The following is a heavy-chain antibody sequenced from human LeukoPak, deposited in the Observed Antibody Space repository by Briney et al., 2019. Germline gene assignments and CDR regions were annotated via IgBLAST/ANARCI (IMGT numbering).Heavy chain of an antibody. CDR1: GGSFSGYS. V-gene: IGHV4-34*01. CDR2: IDRSGST. J-gene: IGHJ4*02. D-gene: IGHD1-1*01. Sequence: SETLSLTCAVYGGSFSGYSWTWIHQPPGKGLEWIGEIDRSGSTNYNPSLKSRLTMPVDTSKNQFSLKLSSVTAADTAVYYCARGSATGLAYWGQGTLVTVSS. CDR3: ARGSATGLAY.